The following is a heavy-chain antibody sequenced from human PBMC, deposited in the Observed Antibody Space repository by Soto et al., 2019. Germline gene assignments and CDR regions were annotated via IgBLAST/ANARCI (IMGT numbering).Heavy chain of an antibody. CDR2: ISGSGGST. V-gene: IGHV3-23*01. J-gene: IGHJ4*02. D-gene: IGHD6-13*01. CDR1: GFTFSSYA. Sequence: HPGGSLRLSCAASGFTFSSYAMSWVRQAPGKGLEWVSAISGSGGSTYYADSVKGRFTISRDNSKNTLYLQMNSLRAEDTAVYYCAKNPAPIAAAGTYYFDYWGQGTLVTVSS. CDR3: AKNPAPIAAAGTYYFDY.